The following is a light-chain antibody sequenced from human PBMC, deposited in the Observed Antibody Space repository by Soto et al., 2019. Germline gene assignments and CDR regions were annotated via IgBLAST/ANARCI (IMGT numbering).Light chain of an antibody. Sequence: EIVLTQSPGTLSLSPGVRATLSCRASQSVSSSYLAWYQQKPGQAPRLLIYGASSRATGVPDRFTGSGSGTDFTLTISRLEPEDFAVYSCQQYGSSPRTFGQGTKVEIK. CDR3: QQYGSSPRT. CDR1: QSVSSSY. CDR2: GAS. J-gene: IGKJ1*01. V-gene: IGKV3-20*01.